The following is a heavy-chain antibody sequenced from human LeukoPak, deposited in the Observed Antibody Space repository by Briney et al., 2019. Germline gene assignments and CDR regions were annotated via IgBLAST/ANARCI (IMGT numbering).Heavy chain of an antibody. J-gene: IGHJ4*02. CDR1: GYTFTGHY. Sequence: ASVKVSCKASGYTFTGHYIHWVRQAPGQGLEWMGWMNPNSGNTGYAQKFQGRVTMTRNTSISTAYMELSSLRSEDTAVYYCARGSYYYDSSAIPVHYWGQGTLVTVSS. CDR2: MNPNSGNT. D-gene: IGHD3-22*01. V-gene: IGHV1-8*02. CDR3: ARGSYYYDSSAIPVHY.